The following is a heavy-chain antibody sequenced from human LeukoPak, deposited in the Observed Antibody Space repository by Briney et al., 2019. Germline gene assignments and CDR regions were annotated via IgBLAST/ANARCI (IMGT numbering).Heavy chain of an antibody. CDR3: ARDSLSGSYNY. V-gene: IGHV3-30-3*01. Sequence: GGSLRLSCAASGFTFSSYAMHWVRQAPGKGLEWVAVISYDGSNKYYADSAKGRFTISRDNSKNTLYLQMNSLRAEDTAVYYCARDSLSGSYNYWGQGTLVTVSS. CDR1: GFTFSSYA. J-gene: IGHJ4*02. D-gene: IGHD1-26*01. CDR2: ISYDGSNK.